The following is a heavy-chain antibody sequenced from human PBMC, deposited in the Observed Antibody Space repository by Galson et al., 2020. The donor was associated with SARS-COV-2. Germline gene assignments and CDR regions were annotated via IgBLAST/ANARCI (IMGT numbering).Heavy chain of an antibody. Sequence: ASVKVSCKASGYTFTGYYMHWVRQAPGQGLEWMGWINPNSGGTNYAQKFQGRVTMTRDTSISTAYMELSRLRSDDTAVYYCARGYVDYEDYYYYYYGMDVWGQGTTFTVSS. J-gene: IGHJ6*02. V-gene: IGHV1-2*02. CDR3: ARGYVDYEDYYYYYYGMDV. CDR2: INPNSGGT. CDR1: GYTFTGYY. D-gene: IGHD4-17*01.